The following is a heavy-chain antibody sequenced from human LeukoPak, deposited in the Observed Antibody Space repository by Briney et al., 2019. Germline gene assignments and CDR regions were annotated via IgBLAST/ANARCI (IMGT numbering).Heavy chain of an antibody. V-gene: IGHV3-74*01. J-gene: IGHJ5*02. D-gene: IGHD7-27*01. CDR3: ARLAGEVKDL. Sequence: PGGSLRLSCAASGFTFSGYWMHWVRQAPGKGLVWVSHIKTDGSTTNYADSVKGRFTISRDNAKNTLYLQMNSLRVEDTALYYCARLAGEVKDLWGQGTLVTVSS. CDR2: IKTDGSTT. CDR1: GFTFSGYW.